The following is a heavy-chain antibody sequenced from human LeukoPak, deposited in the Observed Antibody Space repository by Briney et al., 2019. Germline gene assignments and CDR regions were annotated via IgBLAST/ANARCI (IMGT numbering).Heavy chain of an antibody. CDR2: ISAYNGNT. CDR1: GYTFTSYD. CDR3: AREHDYGDY. J-gene: IGHJ4*02. Sequence: GASVKVSCKASGYTFTSYDINWVRQATGQGLEWMGWISAYNGNTNYAQKLQGRVTMTTDTSTSTAYMELRSLRSDDTAVYYRAREHDYGDYWGQGTLVTVSS. V-gene: IGHV1-18*01.